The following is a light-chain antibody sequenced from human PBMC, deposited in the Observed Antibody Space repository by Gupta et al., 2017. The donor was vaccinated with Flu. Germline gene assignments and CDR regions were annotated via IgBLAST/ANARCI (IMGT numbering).Light chain of an antibody. CDR1: SSDVGGYNY. CDR2: EVS. CDR3: SSYTSSSTVV. V-gene: IGLV2-14*01. J-gene: IGLJ1*01. Sequence: SITISCTGTSSDVGGYNYVSWYQQHPGKAPKLMIYEVSNRPSGVPNRFSGSKSGNTASLTISGLQAEDEADYYCSSYTSSSTVVFGTGTKVTVL.